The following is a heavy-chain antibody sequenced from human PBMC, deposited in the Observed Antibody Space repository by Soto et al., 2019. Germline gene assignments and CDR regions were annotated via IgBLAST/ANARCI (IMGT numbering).Heavy chain of an antibody. CDR3: ARHVGGPDLMDV. D-gene: IGHD3-16*01. CDR2: ISYSGST. J-gene: IGHJ6*04. Sequence: SQYLPLTWTGSAGSLRPSTYYWCRIRQEQGKGLEWIGSISYSGSTYYNPSLKSRVTISVDTSKNQFSLKLSSVTAADTVVYYFARHVGGPDLMDVWGKGTSVTVSA. CDR1: AGSLRPSTYY. V-gene: IGHV4-39*01.